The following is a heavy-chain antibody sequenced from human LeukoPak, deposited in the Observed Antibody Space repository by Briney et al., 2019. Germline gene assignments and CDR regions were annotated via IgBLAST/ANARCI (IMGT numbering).Heavy chain of an antibody. CDR2: IYYSGTTSGNT. V-gene: IGHV4-59*02. CDR3: ARGSGRYYYYGVDV. Sequence: SETLSLTCTVSGGSVSSSYWSWIRQPPGKGLEWIGHIYYSGTTSGNTNYNPSLKSRVTISIDMAKNQFSLQVRSVTAADTAVYYCARGSGRYYYYGVDVWGQGTTVAVSS. CDR1: GGSVSSSY. D-gene: IGHD7-27*01. J-gene: IGHJ6*02.